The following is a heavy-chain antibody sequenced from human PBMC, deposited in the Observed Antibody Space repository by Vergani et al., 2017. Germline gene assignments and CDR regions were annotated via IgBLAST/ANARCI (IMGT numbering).Heavy chain of an antibody. CDR1: GFTFSSYA. D-gene: IGHD3-3*01. CDR3: ARDYPYDDFWSGYYSTGFDY. CDR2: ISYDGSNK. Sequence: QVQLVESGGGVVQPGRSLRLSCAASGFTFSSYAMHWVRQAPGKGLEWVAVISYDGSNKYYADSVKGRFTISRDNSKNTLYLQMNSLRAEDTAVYYCARDYPYDDFWSGYYSTGFDYWGQGTLVTVSS. V-gene: IGHV3-30-3*01. J-gene: IGHJ4*02.